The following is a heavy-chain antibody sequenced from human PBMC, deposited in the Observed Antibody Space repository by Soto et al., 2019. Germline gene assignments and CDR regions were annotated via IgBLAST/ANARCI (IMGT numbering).Heavy chain of an antibody. Sequence: GGSLRLSCAASGFTFNSYGMHWVRQAPGKGLEWVAVISYDGSNKYYADSVKGRFTIARDNSKNTLYLQMSSLRAEDTAVYYCVKDGSSGWPYYYGLDVWGQGTSVTVSS. J-gene: IGHJ6*02. CDR1: GFTFNSYG. D-gene: IGHD6-19*01. V-gene: IGHV3-30*18. CDR2: ISYDGSNK. CDR3: VKDGSSGWPYYYGLDV.